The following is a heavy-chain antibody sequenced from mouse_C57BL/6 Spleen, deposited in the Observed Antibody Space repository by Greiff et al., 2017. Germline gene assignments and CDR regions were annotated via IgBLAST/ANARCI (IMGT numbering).Heavy chain of an antibody. CDR1: GFTFSDYG. V-gene: IGHV5-17*01. J-gene: IGHJ2*01. CDR3: ARSTAPYFDY. CDR2: ISSGSSTI. D-gene: IGHD1-2*01. Sequence: EVMLVESGGGLVKPGGSLKLSCAASGFTFSDYGMHWVRQAPEKGLEWVAYISSGSSTIYYADTVKGRFTISRDNAKNTLFLQMTSLRSEDTAMYYCARSTAPYFDYWGQGTTLTVSS.